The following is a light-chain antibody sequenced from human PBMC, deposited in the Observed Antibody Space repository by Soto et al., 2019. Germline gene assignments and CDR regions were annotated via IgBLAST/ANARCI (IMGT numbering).Light chain of an antibody. J-gene: IGKJ2*01. CDR1: EFLSSSY. CDR2: AAS. Sequence: EIVLTQSPGTLSLSPGERATLSCRASEFLSSSYLVWYQQKPGQAPRLLIYAASRRATGIPDRFSGSGSATEYTLTINTLEPEDFAVYYCQQQGTFGQGNQLEIK. CDR3: QQQGT. V-gene: IGKV3-20*01.